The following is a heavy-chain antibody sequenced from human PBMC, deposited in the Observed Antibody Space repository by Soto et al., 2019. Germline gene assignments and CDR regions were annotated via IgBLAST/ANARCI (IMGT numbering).Heavy chain of an antibody. Sequence: AGSLRLSCAASGFTFSSYWMDWVRQTPGKGLVWVSRINSDGSSTSYADSVKGRFTISRDNAKNTLYLQMNSLRAEDTAVYYCARDSSSWYSQIDYWGQGTLVTVSS. J-gene: IGHJ4*02. V-gene: IGHV3-74*01. CDR2: INSDGSST. CDR1: GFTFSSYW. CDR3: ARDSSSWYSQIDY. D-gene: IGHD6-13*01.